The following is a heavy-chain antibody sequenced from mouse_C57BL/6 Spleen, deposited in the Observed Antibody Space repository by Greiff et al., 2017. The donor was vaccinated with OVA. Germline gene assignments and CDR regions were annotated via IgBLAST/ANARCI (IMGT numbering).Heavy chain of an antibody. D-gene: IGHD1-1*01. Sequence: QVQLQQPGAELVKPGASVKLSCKASGYTFTSYWMHWVKQRPGQGLEWIGMIHPNSGSTNYNEKFKSKATLTVDKSSSTAYMQLSSLTSEDSAVYYGAIPYGSSHWYFDGWGTGTTVTVSS. J-gene: IGHJ1*03. V-gene: IGHV1-64*01. CDR1: GYTFTSYW. CDR2: IHPNSGST. CDR3: AIPYGSSHWYFDG.